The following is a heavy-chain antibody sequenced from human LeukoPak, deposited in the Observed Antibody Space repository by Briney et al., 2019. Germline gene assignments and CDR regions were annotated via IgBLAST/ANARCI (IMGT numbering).Heavy chain of an antibody. CDR2: IIGSGGST. J-gene: IGHJ4*02. Sequence: PGRSLTPSCAAAGFSFSTYSMSWVRQAPGKVIEWVSAIIGSGGSTYCATYVKGRFKICGANSKNTLYRKMNSVRGEDTAVYYGAKGGTMIVVVRGKGYDYWGEGTLVTVAS. V-gene: IGHV3-23*01. CDR3: AKGGTMIVVVRGKGYDY. CDR1: GFSFSTYS. D-gene: IGHD3-22*01.